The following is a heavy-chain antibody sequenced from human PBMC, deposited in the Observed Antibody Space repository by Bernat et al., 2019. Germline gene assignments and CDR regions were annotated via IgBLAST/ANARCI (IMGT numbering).Heavy chain of an antibody. Sequence: EVQLVESGGALVKPGGSLRLSCVGSGFSFSGIWMTWVRQAPGKGLEWVANIKQDGSVQHYVDSVKGRFIISRDNTKNSLFLQMNSLRVDDTAVYYCARGYGPENWGQGTLVTVSS. CDR2: IKQDGSVQ. CDR3: ARGYGPEN. D-gene: IGHD2-8*02. CDR1: GFSFSGIW. J-gene: IGHJ1*01. V-gene: IGHV3-7*03.